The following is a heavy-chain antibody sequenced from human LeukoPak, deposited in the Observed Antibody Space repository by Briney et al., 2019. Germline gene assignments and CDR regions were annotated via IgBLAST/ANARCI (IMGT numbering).Heavy chain of an antibody. J-gene: IGHJ4*02. Sequence: TGGSLRLSCAASGFTFSNYWMHWVRQAPGKGLVWVSRVNTDGSSTSYADSVKGRFTMSRDNAKNTLYLKMNSLRAEDTAVYYCARGRGHNDYWGQGALVTVSS. CDR3: ARGRGHNDY. CDR2: VNTDGSST. CDR1: GFTFSNYW. V-gene: IGHV3-74*01. D-gene: IGHD6-25*01.